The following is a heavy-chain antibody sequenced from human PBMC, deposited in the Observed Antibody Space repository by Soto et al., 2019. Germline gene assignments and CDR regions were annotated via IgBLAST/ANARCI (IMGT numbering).Heavy chain of an antibody. D-gene: IGHD2-21*02. J-gene: IGHJ5*02. CDR3: ARVGPYCGGDCYSPPP. CDR2: IYHGGST. CDR1: GYSISSGYY. V-gene: IGHV4-38-2*01. Sequence: SETLSLTCAVSGYSISSGYYWGWLRQPPGKGLEWIGSIYHGGSTYYNPSLNSRVTLSIDMTNNHVSLILNSVTAADTAVYYCARVGPYCGGDCYSPPPWGQGTLVTVSS.